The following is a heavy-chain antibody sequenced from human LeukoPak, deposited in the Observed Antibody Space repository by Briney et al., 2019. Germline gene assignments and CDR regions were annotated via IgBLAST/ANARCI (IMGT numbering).Heavy chain of an antibody. Sequence: ASVKVSCKASGYTFTGYYMHWVRQAPGQGLEWMGWISAYNGNTNYAQKLQGRVTMTTDTSTSTAYMELRSLRSDDTAVYYCARGYCSGGSCSYTIDNWFDPWGQGTLVTVSS. CDR2: ISAYNGNT. V-gene: IGHV1-18*04. J-gene: IGHJ5*02. CDR3: ARGYCSGGSCSYTIDNWFDP. D-gene: IGHD2-15*01. CDR1: GYTFTGYY.